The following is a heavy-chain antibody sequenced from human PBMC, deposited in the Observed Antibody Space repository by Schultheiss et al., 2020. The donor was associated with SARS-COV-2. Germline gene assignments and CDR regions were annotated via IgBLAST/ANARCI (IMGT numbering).Heavy chain of an antibody. D-gene: IGHD6-19*01. CDR3: ARESAYSRGSRGDWFDP. CDR1: GFTFSSYG. Sequence: GGSLRLSCAASGFTFSSYGMHWVRQAPGKGLEWVAVISYDGSNKYYADSVKGRFTISRDNSKNTLYLQMNSLRDEDTAMYFCARESAYSRGSRGDWFDPWGQGTLVTVSS. CDR2: ISYDGSNK. J-gene: IGHJ5*02. V-gene: IGHV3-30*03.